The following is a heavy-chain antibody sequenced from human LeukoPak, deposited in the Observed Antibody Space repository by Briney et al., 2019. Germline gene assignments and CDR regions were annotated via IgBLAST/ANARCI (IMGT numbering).Heavy chain of an antibody. J-gene: IGHJ4*02. CDR1: GGSVGSAGYY. CDR2: IYYIRNT. Sequence: SETLSLTCTVSGGSVGSAGYYWSWIRQPPGGGLEWIGYIYYIRNTNYNPSLKSRVAMSLDPSKNQFSLKLNSVTAADTAVYYCARTQSQSGSYRYYFGYWGQGTLVTVSS. CDR3: ARTQSQSGSYRYYFGY. V-gene: IGHV4-61*08. D-gene: IGHD1-26*01.